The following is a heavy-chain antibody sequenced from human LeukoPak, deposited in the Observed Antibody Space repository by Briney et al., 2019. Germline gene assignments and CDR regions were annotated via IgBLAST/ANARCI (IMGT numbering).Heavy chain of an antibody. V-gene: IGHV3-33*08. Sequence: GGSLRLSCAASGFTFSSYGMSWVRQAPGKGLEWVAVIWYDGSNKYYADSVKGRFTISRDNSKNTLYLQMNSLRAEDTAVYYCASYVLGDAFDIWGQGTMVTVSS. D-gene: IGHD3-3*02. CDR2: IWYDGSNK. CDR3: ASYVLGDAFDI. CDR1: GFTFSSYG. J-gene: IGHJ3*02.